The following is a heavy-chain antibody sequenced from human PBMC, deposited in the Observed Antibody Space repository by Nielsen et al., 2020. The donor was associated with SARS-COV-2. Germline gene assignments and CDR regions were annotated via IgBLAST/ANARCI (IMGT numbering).Heavy chain of an antibody. D-gene: IGHD6-19*01. CDR3: AKRSGYTSGWYGDY. CDR2: ISGSAGDT. J-gene: IGHJ4*02. CDR1: GFTFGDYA. V-gene: IGHV3-23*01. Sequence: GESLKISCTTSGFTFGDYAMSWVRQAPGKGLEWVSTISGSAGDTYYADSVKGRFTISRDNSKNTLYLQMNSLRAEDTAVYYCAKRSGYTSGWYGDYWGQGTLVTVSS.